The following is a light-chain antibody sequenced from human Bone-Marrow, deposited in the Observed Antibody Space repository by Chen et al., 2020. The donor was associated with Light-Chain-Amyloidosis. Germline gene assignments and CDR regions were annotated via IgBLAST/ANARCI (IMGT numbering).Light chain of an antibody. CDR1: QSVSSY. CDR2: GAS. CDR3: QQYGSSPWT. Sequence: EIVLTQSPATLSLSPGERATLSCRASQSVSSYLAWYQQKPGQAPRLLIYGASSRAPGIPDSFSGSGSETDFTLTISRLEPEDFAVYYCQQYGSSPWTFGQGTKVEIK. V-gene: IGKV3-20*01. J-gene: IGKJ1*01.